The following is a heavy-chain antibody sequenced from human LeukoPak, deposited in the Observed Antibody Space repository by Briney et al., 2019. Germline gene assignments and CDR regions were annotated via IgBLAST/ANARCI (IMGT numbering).Heavy chain of an antibody. J-gene: IGHJ4*02. CDR3: SRGFGGDLFAYYFVS. CDR2: ISGGGMT. CDR1: GFTVSNSY. D-gene: IGHD3-10*01. V-gene: IGHV3-53*01. Sequence: GGSLRLSCVASGFTVSNSYMTWVRQTPGKGLEWVAFISGGGMTLYADAVKGRFTISRNYTKDTLHLQMNSLRVTDTAVYYCSRGFGGDLFAYYFVSWGRDPHHTVSS.